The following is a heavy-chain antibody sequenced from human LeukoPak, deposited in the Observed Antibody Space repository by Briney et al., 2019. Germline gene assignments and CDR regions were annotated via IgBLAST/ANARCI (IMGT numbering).Heavy chain of an antibody. V-gene: IGHV3-74*01. D-gene: IGHD4-17*01. Sequence: GGSLRLSCAASGFTFTTYGMHWVRQAPGKGLVWVSRIMSDGRSTYADSVKGRFTISRDTAKNTLYLQMNSLRAEDTAVYYCATTEFLDHWGQGTLVTVSS. CDR1: GFTFTTYG. CDR2: IMSDGRST. J-gene: IGHJ4*02. CDR3: ATTEFLDH.